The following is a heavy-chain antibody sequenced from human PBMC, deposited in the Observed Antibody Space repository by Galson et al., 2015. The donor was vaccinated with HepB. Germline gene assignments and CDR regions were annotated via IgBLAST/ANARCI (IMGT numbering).Heavy chain of an antibody. D-gene: IGHD3-3*01. J-gene: IGHJ6*02. CDR3: ARGTATYYDFWSGLHYYYYGMDV. V-gene: IGHV3-7*03. CDR2: IKQDGSEK. Sequence: SLRLSCAASGFTFSSYWMSWVRQAPGKGLEWVANIKQDGSEKYYVDSVKGRFTISRDNAKNSLYLQMNSLRAEDTAVYYCARGTATYYDFWSGLHYYYYGMDVWGQGTTVTVSS. CDR1: GFTFSSYW.